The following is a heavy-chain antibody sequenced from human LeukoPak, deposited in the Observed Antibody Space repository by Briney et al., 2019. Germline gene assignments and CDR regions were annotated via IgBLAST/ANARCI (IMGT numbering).Heavy chain of an antibody. CDR2: IYPGDSDP. CDR1: GSPFTSYW. CDR3: ARHGTYSSGWPFDY. Sequence: GESLKISCQRPGSPFTSYWIGWVRRLPGKGLGWMGIIYPGDSDPTSSPPFQGQVPSPATKPISPAYLQWSSLKASDTAMYYCARHGTYSSGWPFDYWGQGTLVTVSS. V-gene: IGHV5-51*01. D-gene: IGHD6-19*01. J-gene: IGHJ4*02.